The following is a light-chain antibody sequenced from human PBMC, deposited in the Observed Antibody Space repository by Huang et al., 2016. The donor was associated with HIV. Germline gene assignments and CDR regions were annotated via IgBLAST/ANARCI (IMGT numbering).Light chain of an antibody. V-gene: IGKV2-28*01. CDR2: LAS. Sequence: DIVMTQFAVSLSVTPGEPASISCKSSQNLLHSDGYNYLDWYLQKPGQSPHLLIYLASNRASGVPDRFSGSGSGTDFALNISAVEAEDAGVYYCMQALQTPITFGQGTRLEIK. J-gene: IGKJ5*01. CDR3: MQALQTPIT. CDR1: QNLLHSDGYNY.